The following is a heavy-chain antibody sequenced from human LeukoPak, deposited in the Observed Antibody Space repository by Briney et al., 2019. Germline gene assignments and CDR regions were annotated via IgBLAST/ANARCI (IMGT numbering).Heavy chain of an antibody. CDR3: ARAQPLVATIFDY. V-gene: IGHV1-18*01. J-gene: IGHJ4*02. Sequence: ASVKVSCKTSGYTFTNYGISWVRQAPGQGLEWMGWISAYNGNTNYAQKFQGRLTMTTDTSTNTAYMEMKSLRSDDTAVYYCARAQPLVATIFDYWGQGTPVTVSS. CDR1: GYTFTNYG. CDR2: ISAYNGNT. D-gene: IGHD5-12*01.